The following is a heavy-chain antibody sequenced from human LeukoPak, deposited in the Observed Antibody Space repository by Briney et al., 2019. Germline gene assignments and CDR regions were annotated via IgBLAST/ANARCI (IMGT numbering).Heavy chain of an antibody. Sequence: PGGSLRLSCAASGFTFSSYSMNWVRQAPGKGLEWVSSISSSGSYIYYADSVKGRFTISRDNAKNSLYLQMNSLRAEDTAVYCCARGSDYDFWSGYAYGMDVWGQGTTVTVSS. J-gene: IGHJ6*02. CDR1: GFTFSSYS. CDR3: ARGSDYDFWSGYAYGMDV. V-gene: IGHV3-21*01. D-gene: IGHD3-3*01. CDR2: ISSSGSYI.